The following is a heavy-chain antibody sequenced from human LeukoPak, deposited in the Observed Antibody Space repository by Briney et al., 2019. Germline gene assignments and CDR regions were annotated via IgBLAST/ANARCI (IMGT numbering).Heavy chain of an antibody. CDR1: GYTFTGYY. CDR3: ARETIAYCSGGSCYSYNWFDP. V-gene: IGHV1-2*02. D-gene: IGHD2-15*01. Sequence: ASVKVSCKASGYTFTGYYMHWVRQAPGQGLEWMGWINPNSGGTNYAQKFQGRVTMTRGTSISTAYMELSRLRSDDTAVYYCARETIAYCSGGSCYSYNWFDPWGQGTLVTVSS. J-gene: IGHJ5*02. CDR2: INPNSGGT.